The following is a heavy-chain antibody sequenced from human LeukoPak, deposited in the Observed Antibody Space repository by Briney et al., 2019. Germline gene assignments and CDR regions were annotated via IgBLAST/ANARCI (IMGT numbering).Heavy chain of an antibody. V-gene: IGHV1-69*13. Sequence: SVKVSCKASGGTFSSYAISWVRQAPGKGLEWMGGIIPIFGTANYAQKFQGRVTITADESTSTAYMELSSLRSEDTAVYYCARGYSSGWYGGYWGQGTLVTVSS. J-gene: IGHJ4*02. D-gene: IGHD6-19*01. CDR3: ARGYSSGWYGGY. CDR2: IIPIFGTA. CDR1: GGTFSSYA.